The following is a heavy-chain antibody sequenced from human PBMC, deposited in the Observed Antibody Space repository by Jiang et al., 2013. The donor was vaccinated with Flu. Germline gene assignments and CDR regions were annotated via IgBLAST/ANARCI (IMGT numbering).Heavy chain of an antibody. J-gene: IGHJ6*02. V-gene: IGHV3-48*01. CDR2: TI. Sequence: TIYYADSVKGRFTVSRDNARNSLYLQMNSLRAEDTAVYYCAREGPYYYGRGSFDYYGVDVVGPRDHGHRLL. D-gene: IGHD3-10*02. CDR3: AREGPYYYGRGSFDYYGVDV.